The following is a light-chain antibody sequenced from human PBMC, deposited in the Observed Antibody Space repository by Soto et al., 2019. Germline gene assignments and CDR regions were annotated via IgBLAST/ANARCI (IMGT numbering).Light chain of an antibody. V-gene: IGKV3-20*01. J-gene: IGKJ4*01. CDR1: QSVSTSY. Sequence: EIVLTQSPGTLSLSPGERATLSCRASQSVSTSYLAWYQQKPGQAPRFLIYGASSRATGIPDRFSGSGSGADFTLTISRLEPEDFAVYYCQQYGSLPPTFGGGTKVEIK. CDR2: GAS. CDR3: QQYGSLPPT.